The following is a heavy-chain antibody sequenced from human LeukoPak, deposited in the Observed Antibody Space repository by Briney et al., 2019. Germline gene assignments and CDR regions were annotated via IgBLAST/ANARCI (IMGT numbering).Heavy chain of an antibody. CDR2: VSTSNPHT. Sequence: GASVKVSRKTSAYTFTYYVISWVSQAPGQGLEWMGRVSTSNPHTNYAPKFRGRVIITIDTSTTTAYLEMRSLTSDDTAVYYCARDRFLCGLGNWFDLWGQGTLVAVTS. V-gene: IGHV1-18*01. CDR1: AYTFTYYV. CDR3: ARDRFLCGLGNWFDL. D-gene: IGHD3-3*01. J-gene: IGHJ5*02.